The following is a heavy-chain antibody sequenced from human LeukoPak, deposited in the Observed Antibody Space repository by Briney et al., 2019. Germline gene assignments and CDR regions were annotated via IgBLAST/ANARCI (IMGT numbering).Heavy chain of an antibody. CDR3: AREPPEPYYFDY. J-gene: IGHJ4*02. CDR1: GYIFSNHY. D-gene: IGHD1-14*01. V-gene: IGHV1-46*01. Sequence: GASVKVSCKTSGYIFSNHYIHWVRQAPGQGPEWMGIIRPSSGRADYTQKFQGRVTMTRDMSTTTVYMELTTLGSDDTAVYFCAREPPEPYYFDYWGQGTLVTVSS. CDR2: IRPSSGRA.